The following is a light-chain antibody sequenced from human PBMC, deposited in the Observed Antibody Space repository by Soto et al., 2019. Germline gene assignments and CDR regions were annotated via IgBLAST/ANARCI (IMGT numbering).Light chain of an antibody. Sequence: EIVMTQSPATLSVSPGERVTLSCRPSQTIHSNFAWYQQRPGQAPSPLIYAATTRATGIPARFSGNGFGTEFTLTISSLQSEDFAVYYCQQYSDCPLTFGGGTKVEIK. CDR2: AAT. CDR3: QQYSDCPLT. CDR1: QTIHSN. J-gene: IGKJ4*01. V-gene: IGKV3D-15*01.